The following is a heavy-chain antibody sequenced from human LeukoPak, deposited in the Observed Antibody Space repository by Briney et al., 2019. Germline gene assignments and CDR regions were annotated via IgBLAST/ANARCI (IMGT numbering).Heavy chain of an antibody. CDR3: ARLPLDCSSTSCYPECYFDY. Sequence: GESLKISCKGSGYSFTSYWISWVRQMPGKGLEWMGRIDPSDSYTNYSPSFQGHVTISADKSINTAYLQWASLKASDTAMYYCARLPLDCSSTSCYPECYFDYWGQGTLVTVSS. V-gene: IGHV5-10-1*01. CDR1: GYSFTSYW. CDR2: IDPSDSYT. J-gene: IGHJ4*02. D-gene: IGHD2-2*01.